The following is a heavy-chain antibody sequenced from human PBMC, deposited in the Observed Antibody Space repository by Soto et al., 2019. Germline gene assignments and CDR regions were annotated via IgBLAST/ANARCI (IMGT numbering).Heavy chain of an antibody. V-gene: IGHV4-4*07. Sequence: PSETLSLTCTVYGGSITDYSWVWIRQPAGKGLEWIGRIFSSGNTNYNPSLKGRITMSLDTSKNQFSLKLNSATATDTAVYFCARDQGVVVTADNWFDPWGQGILVTVSS. CDR3: ARDQGVVVTADNWFDP. J-gene: IGHJ5*02. CDR2: IFSSGNT. CDR1: GGSITDYS. D-gene: IGHD2-21*02.